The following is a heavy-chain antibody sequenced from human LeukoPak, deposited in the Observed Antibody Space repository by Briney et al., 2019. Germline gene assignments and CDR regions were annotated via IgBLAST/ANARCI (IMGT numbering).Heavy chain of an antibody. V-gene: IGHV4-30-2*01. CDR1: GGSISSGGYS. J-gene: IGHJ4*02. D-gene: IGHD3-22*01. CDR3: ARVTTYYYDSSGYSPHFDY. Sequence: PSETLSLTCAVSGGSISSGGYSWSWLRQPPGKGLEWIGYIYHSGSTYYNPSLKSRVTISVDRSKNQFSLKLSSVTAADTAVYYCARVTTYYYDSSGYSPHFDYWGQGTLVTVSS. CDR2: IYHSGST.